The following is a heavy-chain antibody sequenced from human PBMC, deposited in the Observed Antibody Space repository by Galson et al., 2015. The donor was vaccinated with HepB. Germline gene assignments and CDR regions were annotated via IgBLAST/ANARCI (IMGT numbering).Heavy chain of an antibody. V-gene: IGHV2-5*02. CDR1: GFSLSTSGVG. J-gene: IGHJ4*02. D-gene: IGHD4-17*01. Sequence: PALVKPTQTLTLTCTFSGFSLSTSGVGVGWIRQPPGKALEWLALIYWDDDKRYSPSLKSRLTITKDTSKNQVVLTMTNMDPVDTATYYCAHTNYGDYVFDYWGQGTLVTVSS. CDR2: IYWDDDK. CDR3: AHTNYGDYVFDY.